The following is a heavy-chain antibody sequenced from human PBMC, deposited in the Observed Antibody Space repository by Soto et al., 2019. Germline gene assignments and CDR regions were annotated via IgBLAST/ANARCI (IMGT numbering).Heavy chain of an antibody. D-gene: IGHD3-10*01. Sequence: QVQLVESGGGVVQPGRSLRLSCAASGFSFSTYGMHWVRQAPGKGLEWVAVISYDGSNKFYADSVKGRFTISRDNSKNTLYMQMISLRAEDTAVYYCAKGGKRGQQSGSGWYFDLWGRGTLVTVSS. J-gene: IGHJ2*01. CDR1: GFSFSTYG. CDR2: ISYDGSNK. CDR3: AKGGKRGQQSGSGWYFDL. V-gene: IGHV3-30*18.